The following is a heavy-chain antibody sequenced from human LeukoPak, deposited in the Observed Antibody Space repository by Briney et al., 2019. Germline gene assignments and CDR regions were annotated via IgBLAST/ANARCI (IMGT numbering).Heavy chain of an antibody. Sequence: SETLSLTCTVSGGSISSSSYYWGWIRQPPGKGLEWIGSIYYSGSTYYNPSLKSRVTISVDTSKNQFSLKLSSVTAADPAVYYCASRGWSRFTPGIAAAYWGQGTLVTVSS. J-gene: IGHJ4*02. D-gene: IGHD6-13*01. CDR3: ASRGWSRFTPGIAAAY. CDR2: IYYSGST. V-gene: IGHV4-39*07. CDR1: GGSISSSSYY.